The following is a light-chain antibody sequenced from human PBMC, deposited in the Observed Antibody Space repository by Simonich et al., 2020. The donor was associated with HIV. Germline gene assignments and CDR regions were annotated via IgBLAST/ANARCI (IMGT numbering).Light chain of an antibody. CDR3: QQYNNWLYT. CDR1: QSVSSN. J-gene: IGKJ2*01. Sequence: EIVMTQSPATLSVSPGERANLSCRASQSVSSNLAWYQQKPGQAPRLLIYGASTRATGIPARFSGSGSGTEFTLTISGMQSEDFVVYYCQQYNNWLYTFGQGTKLEIK. CDR2: GAS. V-gene: IGKV3-15*01.